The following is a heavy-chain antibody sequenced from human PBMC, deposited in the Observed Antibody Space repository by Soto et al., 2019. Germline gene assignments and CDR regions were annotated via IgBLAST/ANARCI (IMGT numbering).Heavy chain of an antibody. D-gene: IGHD5-12*01. CDR2: ISSSSSYI. CDR1: GFTFSSYS. Sequence: GGSLRLSCAASGFTFSSYSMNWVRQAPGKGLEWVSSISSSSSYIYYADSVKGRFTISRDNAKNSLYLQMNSLRAEDTAVYYCARDLSGYVNRFDYWGQGTLVTVSS. V-gene: IGHV3-21*01. J-gene: IGHJ4*02. CDR3: ARDLSGYVNRFDY.